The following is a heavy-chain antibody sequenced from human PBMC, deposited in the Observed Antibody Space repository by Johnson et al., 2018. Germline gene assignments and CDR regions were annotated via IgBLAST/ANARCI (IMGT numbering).Heavy chain of an antibody. D-gene: IGHD2-2*01. J-gene: IGHJ6*03. CDR3: AKYTDCSSTSCRYYYYMDV. CDR1: GFTFSSYA. V-gene: IGHV3-23*04. Sequence: EVQLVESGGGLVQPGGSLRLSCAASGFTFSSYAMSWVRQAPGKGLEWVSAISGSGGSTYYADSVKGRFTISRNNSKNTLYLQMNSRRAEDTAVYYCAKYTDCSSTSCRYYYYMDVWGKGTPVTVSS. CDR2: ISGSGGST.